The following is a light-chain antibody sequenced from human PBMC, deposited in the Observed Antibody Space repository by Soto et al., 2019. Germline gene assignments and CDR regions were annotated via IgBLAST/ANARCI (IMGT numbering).Light chain of an antibody. CDR1: QSVSIL. V-gene: IGKV3-11*01. J-gene: IGKJ1*01. CDR3: QQRSNWWT. Sequence: EIVMTQSPATLSVSPGERATLSSRASQSVSILLAWYQQKPGQAPRLLIYGASSRATGIPARFSGSGSGTDFTLTISSLEPEDFAVYYCQQRSNWWTFGQGTKVDI. CDR2: GAS.